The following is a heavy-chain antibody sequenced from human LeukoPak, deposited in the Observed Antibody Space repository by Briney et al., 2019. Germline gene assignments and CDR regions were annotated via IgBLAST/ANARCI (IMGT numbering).Heavy chain of an antibody. CDR2: VSYSGST. D-gene: IGHD6-19*01. CDR3: ARDPRSSGWYYINY. CDR1: GGSIRSYY. J-gene: IGHJ4*02. Sequence: SETLSLTCTVSGGSIRSYYWSWVRQPPGKGLEWIGYVSYSGSTDYNPSLKSRVIISIDTSKNQFSLKLSSVTAADTAVYYCARDPRSSGWYYINYWGQGTLVTVSS. V-gene: IGHV4-59*12.